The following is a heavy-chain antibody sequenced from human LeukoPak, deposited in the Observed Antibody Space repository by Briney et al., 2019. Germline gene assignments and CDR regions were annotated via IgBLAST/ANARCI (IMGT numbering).Heavy chain of an antibody. V-gene: IGHV3-21*04. J-gene: IGHJ4*02. Sequence: GGSLRLSCVASGFIFSDFGMNWVGQVPGKGREWVAFISSRGTSTFYAESVKGRFTISRDTGKKSLDLQMTSLRVEDTAAYYCVRGTDCSATTCYPLSAFDYWGQGTLVTVSS. CDR2: ISSRGTST. D-gene: IGHD2-2*01. CDR1: GFIFSDFG. CDR3: VRGTDCSATTCYPLSAFDY.